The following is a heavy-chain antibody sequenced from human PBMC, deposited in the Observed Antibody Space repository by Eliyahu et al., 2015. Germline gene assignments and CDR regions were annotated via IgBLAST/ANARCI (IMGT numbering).Heavy chain of an antibody. CDR2: INPSGGST. Sequence: QVQLVQSGAEVKKPGASVKVSCKASGYXFTSXXMHWVRQAPGQGLEWMGIINPSGGSTSYAQKFQGRVTMTRDTSTSTVYMELSSLRSEDTAVYYCARVIAAAGTGYFQHWGQGTLVTVSS. D-gene: IGHD6-13*01. J-gene: IGHJ1*01. CDR1: GYXFTSXX. CDR3: ARVIAAAGTGYFQH. V-gene: IGHV1-46*03.